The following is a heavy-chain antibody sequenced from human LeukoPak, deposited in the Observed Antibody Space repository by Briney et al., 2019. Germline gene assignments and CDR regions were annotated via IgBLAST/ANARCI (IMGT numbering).Heavy chain of an antibody. D-gene: IGHD6-13*01. CDR2: IYSGGST. J-gene: IGHJ6*02. CDR3: ATVGYSSSWQSRYYYYGMDV. V-gene: IGHV3-66*01. Sequence: GGSLRLSCAASGFTVSSNYMSWVRQAPGKGLEWVSVIYSGGSTYYADSVKGRFTISRDNSKNTLYLQMNSLRAEDTAVYYCATVGYSSSWQSRYYYYGMDVWGQGTTVTVSS. CDR1: GFTVSSNY.